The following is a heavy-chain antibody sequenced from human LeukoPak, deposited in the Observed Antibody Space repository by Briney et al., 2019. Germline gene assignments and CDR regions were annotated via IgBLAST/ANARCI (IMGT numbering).Heavy chain of an antibody. Sequence: ASVKVSCKASGGTFSSYAISWVRQAPGQGLEWMGGITPRLGPGNYAQKFQDRLTITADEITSTTYMELRSLRSDDTAVYYCTRELSGCSETVCSGAWGQGTLVIVSS. CDR3: TRELSGCSETVCSGA. D-gene: IGHD3-10*02. CDR2: ITPRLGPG. CDR1: GGTFSSYA. V-gene: IGHV1-69*13. J-gene: IGHJ5*02.